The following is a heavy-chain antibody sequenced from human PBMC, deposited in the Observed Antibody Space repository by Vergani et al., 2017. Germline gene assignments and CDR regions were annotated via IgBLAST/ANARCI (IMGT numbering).Heavy chain of an antibody. J-gene: IGHJ6*02. CDR3: ARAHAVIAVAGTLGYYYYGMDV. V-gene: IGHV4-38-2*01. Sequence: QVQLQESGPGLVKPSETLSITCAVSGYSISSGYYWGWLRQPPGKGLEWIGSIYHSGSTYYNPSLKSRVNISVDTSKNQFSLKLSSGTAADTAGYYCARAHAVIAVAGTLGYYYYGMDVWGQGTTVTVSS. CDR1: GYSISSGYY. D-gene: IGHD6-19*01. CDR2: IYHSGST.